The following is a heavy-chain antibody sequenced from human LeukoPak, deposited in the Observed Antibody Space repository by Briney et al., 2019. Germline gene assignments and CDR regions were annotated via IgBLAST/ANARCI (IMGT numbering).Heavy chain of an antibody. CDR3: ARAHYGGNPDY. J-gene: IGHJ4*02. CDR2: IYYSGST. Sequence: PSETLSLTCTVSGGSISSYYWSWIRQPPGKGLEWIGYIYYSGSTNYNPSLKSRVTISVDTSKNQFSLKLSSVTAADTAVYYCARAHYGGNPDYWGQGTLVTVSS. D-gene: IGHD4-23*01. CDR1: GGSISSYY. V-gene: IGHV4-59*01.